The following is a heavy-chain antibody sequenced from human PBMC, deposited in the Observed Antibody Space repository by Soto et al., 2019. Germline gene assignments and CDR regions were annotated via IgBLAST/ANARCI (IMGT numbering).Heavy chain of an antibody. D-gene: IGHD3-3*01. CDR2: IYYSGST. Sequence: ETLSLTCTVSGGSISSYYWSWIRQPPGKGLEWIGYIYYSGSTNYNPSLKSRVTISVDTSKNQFSLKLSSVTAADTAVYYCARYPPYYDFWSGSYKPYGMDVWGQGTTVTVSS. V-gene: IGHV4-59*01. CDR1: GGSISSYY. J-gene: IGHJ6*02. CDR3: ARYPPYYDFWSGSYKPYGMDV.